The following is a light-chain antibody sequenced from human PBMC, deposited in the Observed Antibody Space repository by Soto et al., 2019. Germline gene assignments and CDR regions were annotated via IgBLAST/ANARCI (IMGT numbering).Light chain of an antibody. V-gene: IGLV2-8*01. Sequence: QSALTQPPSASGSPGQSVTISCTGASSDVGAYAYVSWYQQHPGKAPKLMIYEVSKRPSGVPDRFSGSKSGNMAFLTVSGLQAEDEAEYYCSSYAGSNNVVFGGGTQLTVL. CDR2: EVS. CDR3: SSYAGSNNVV. J-gene: IGLJ2*01. CDR1: SSDVGAYAY.